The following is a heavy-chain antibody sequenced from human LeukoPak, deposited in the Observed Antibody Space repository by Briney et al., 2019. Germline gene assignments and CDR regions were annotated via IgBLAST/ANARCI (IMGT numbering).Heavy chain of an antibody. D-gene: IGHD6-13*01. Sequence: ASVKVSCKASGGTFSSYAISWVRQAPGQGLEWMGGIIPIFGTANYAQKFQGRVTITADESTSTAYMELSSLRSEDTAVCYCARQGELGAFDIWGQGTMVTVSS. CDR1: GGTFSSYA. CDR3: ARQGELGAFDI. V-gene: IGHV1-69*13. J-gene: IGHJ3*02. CDR2: IIPIFGTA.